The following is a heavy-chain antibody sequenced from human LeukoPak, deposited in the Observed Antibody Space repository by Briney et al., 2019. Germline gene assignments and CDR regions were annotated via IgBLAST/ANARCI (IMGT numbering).Heavy chain of an antibody. CDR3: AKVWHYYDSINWYFDL. CDR1: GFTFSSYA. D-gene: IGHD3-22*01. CDR2: ISGSGGST. Sequence: PGGSLRLSCAASGFTFSSYAMSWVRQAPGKGLEWVSAISGSGGSTYYADSVKGRFTISRDNSKNTLYLQMNSLRAEDTAVYYCAKVWHYYDSINWYFDLWGRGTLVTVSS. J-gene: IGHJ2*01. V-gene: IGHV3-23*01.